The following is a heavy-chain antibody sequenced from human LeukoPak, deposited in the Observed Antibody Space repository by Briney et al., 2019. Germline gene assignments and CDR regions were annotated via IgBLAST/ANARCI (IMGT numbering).Heavy chain of an antibody. CDR3: ARVSDY. CDR2: ISYDGSNK. V-gene: IGHV3-30-3*01. Sequence: PGGSLRLSCAASGFTFSSYAMHWVRQAPGKGLEWVVVISYDGSNKYYADSVKGRFTISRDNSKNTLYLQMNSLRAEDTAVYYCARVSDYWGQGTLVTVSS. CDR1: GFTFSSYA. J-gene: IGHJ4*02.